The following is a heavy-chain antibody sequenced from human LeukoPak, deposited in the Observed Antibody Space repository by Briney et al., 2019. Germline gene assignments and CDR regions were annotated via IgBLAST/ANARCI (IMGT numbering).Heavy chain of an antibody. J-gene: IGHJ4*02. CDR1: GFTFSTYA. V-gene: IGHV3-23*01. CDR2: ISGSGGST. Sequence: GGSLRLSCAASGFTFSTYAMSWVRQAPGKGLEWVSVISGSGGSTYYADSVKGRFTISRDNSKNTLYVQMNSLRVEDTAVYYCAKPLTETPEPPTFFDYWGQGTLVTVSP. CDR3: AKPLTETPEPPTFFDY. D-gene: IGHD1-20*01.